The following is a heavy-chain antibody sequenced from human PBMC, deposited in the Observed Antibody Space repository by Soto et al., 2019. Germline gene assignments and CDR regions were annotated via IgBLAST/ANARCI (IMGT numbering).Heavy chain of an antibody. CDR3: ARGRLGELSPPFDY. D-gene: IGHD3-16*02. CDR1: GGTFSSYA. CDR2: IIPFFDTA. V-gene: IGHV1-69*12. J-gene: IGHJ4*02. Sequence: QVQLVQSGAEVKKPGSSVKVSCKASGGTFSSYAISWVRQAPGQGLEWMGGIIPFFDTANYAQKFQGRVTITADESTSTAYMELSNLRSEDTAVYYCARGRLGELSPPFDYWGQGTLVTVSS.